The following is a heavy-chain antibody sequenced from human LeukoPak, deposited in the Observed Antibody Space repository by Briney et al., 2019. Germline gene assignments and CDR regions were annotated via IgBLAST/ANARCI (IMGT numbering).Heavy chain of an antibody. Sequence: PSETLSLTCTVSGCSISSYYWSWIRQPPGKGLEWIGYIYYSGSTNYNPSLKSRVTISVDTSKNQFSLKLRSVTAAATAVSYCASALLGEGYDSSGYPRYWYFDLWGRGTLVTVSS. CDR3: ASALLGEGYDSSGYPRYWYFDL. CDR2: IYYSGST. J-gene: IGHJ2*01. V-gene: IGHV4-59*01. D-gene: IGHD3-22*01. CDR1: GCSISSYY.